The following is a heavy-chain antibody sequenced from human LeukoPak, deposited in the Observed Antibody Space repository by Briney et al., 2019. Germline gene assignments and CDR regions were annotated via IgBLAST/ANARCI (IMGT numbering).Heavy chain of an antibody. CDR3: AGQSRGYSYGYLGYYYYMDV. Sequence: PGGSLRLSCAASGFTVSSNYMSWVRQAPGKGLEWVSVIYSGGSTYYADSVKGRFTISRDNSKNTLYLQMNSLRAEDTAVHYCAGQSRGYSYGYLGYYYYMDVWGKGTTVTVSS. J-gene: IGHJ6*03. V-gene: IGHV3-53*01. D-gene: IGHD5-18*01. CDR1: GFTVSSNY. CDR2: IYSGGST.